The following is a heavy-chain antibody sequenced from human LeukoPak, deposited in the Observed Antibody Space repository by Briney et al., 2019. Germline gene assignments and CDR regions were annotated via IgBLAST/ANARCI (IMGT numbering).Heavy chain of an antibody. CDR2: ISSSSSYI. Sequence: GGSLGLSCAASGFTFSSYSMNWVRQAPGKGLEWVSSISSSSSYIYYADSVKGRFTISRDNAKNSLYLQMNSLRAEDTAVYYCARDLGAAAGMDYWGQGTLVTVSS. CDR3: ARDLGAAAGMDY. V-gene: IGHV3-21*01. D-gene: IGHD6-13*01. J-gene: IGHJ4*02. CDR1: GFTFSSYS.